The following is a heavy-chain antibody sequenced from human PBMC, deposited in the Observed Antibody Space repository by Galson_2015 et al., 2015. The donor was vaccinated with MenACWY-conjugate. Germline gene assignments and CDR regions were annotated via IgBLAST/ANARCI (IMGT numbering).Heavy chain of an antibody. CDR2: IKQDGSGK. CDR1: GFTFNTHW. J-gene: IGHJ3*01. Sequence: SLRLSCAASGFTFNTHWMGWVRQAPGKGLEWVANIKQDGSGKYYVDSVKGRFIISRDNAKNSLFLQMDSLRAEDTALYYCARAKEQWLSKTFDLWGQGTMVTVSS. V-gene: IGHV3-7*01. D-gene: IGHD6-19*01. CDR3: ARAKEQWLSKTFDL.